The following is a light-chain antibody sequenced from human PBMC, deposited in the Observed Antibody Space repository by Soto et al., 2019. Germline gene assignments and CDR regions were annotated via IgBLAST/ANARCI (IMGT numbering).Light chain of an antibody. Sequence: DIQMTQSPSSLSASVGDGVAITCRASRTIMTYLNWYQLKPGKPPRLLIYAASSLQSGVPSRFSARGSGTDFTLTISNLQPEDFATYSCQQSYNSPQTFGQGTKVDIK. J-gene: IGKJ1*01. V-gene: IGKV1-39*01. CDR2: AAS. CDR1: RTIMTY. CDR3: QQSYNSPQT.